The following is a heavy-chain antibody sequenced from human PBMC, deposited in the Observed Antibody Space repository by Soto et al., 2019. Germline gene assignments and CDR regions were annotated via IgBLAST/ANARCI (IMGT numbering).Heavy chain of an antibody. CDR2: IYYSGST. V-gene: IGHV4-30-4*01. Sequence: PSETLSLTCTVSGGSISSGDYYWSWIRQPPGKGLEWIGYIYYSGSTYYNPSLKSRVTISVDTSKNQFSLKLSSVTAADTAVYYCARSPSYQAINLPDYWGQGTLVTVPQVRRLSSVTAADTAVYYCARVWGYYFDYWGQGTLVTVSS. D-gene: IGHD3-10*01. CDR3: ARSPSYQAINLPDYWGQGTLVTVPQVRRLSSVTAADTAVYYCARVWGYYFDY. CDR1: GGSISSGDYY. J-gene: IGHJ4*02.